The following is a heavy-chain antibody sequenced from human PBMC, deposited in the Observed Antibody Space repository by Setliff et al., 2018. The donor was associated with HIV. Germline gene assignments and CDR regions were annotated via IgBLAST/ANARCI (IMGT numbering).Heavy chain of an antibody. CDR1: GYTFTSYG. Sequence: GASVKVSCKSSGYTFTSYGISWVRQAPGQGLEWVGWISAYNGNTNYAQKLQGRVTMTTDTSTSTAYMELRSLTSDDTAVYYCVRVTADRTNYYYSVDVWDKGTTVTVSS. CDR2: ISAYNGNT. J-gene: IGHJ6*03. CDR3: VRVTADRTNYYYSVDV. D-gene: IGHD4-17*01. V-gene: IGHV1-18*01.